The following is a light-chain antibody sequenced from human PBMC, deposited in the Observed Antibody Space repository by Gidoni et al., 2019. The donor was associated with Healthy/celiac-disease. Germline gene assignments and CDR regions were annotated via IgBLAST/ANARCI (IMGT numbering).Light chain of an antibody. V-gene: IGKV3-20*01. CDR3: QQYGSSPRT. J-gene: IGKJ4*01. Sequence: EIVLTQSPGTLSLSPGERATLACRASQCVSSSYLAWYQQKPGQAPRLLIYGASSRATGIPDRFSGSGSGTDFTLTISRLEPEDFAVYYCQQYGSSPRTFGGGTKVEIK. CDR1: QCVSSSY. CDR2: GAS.